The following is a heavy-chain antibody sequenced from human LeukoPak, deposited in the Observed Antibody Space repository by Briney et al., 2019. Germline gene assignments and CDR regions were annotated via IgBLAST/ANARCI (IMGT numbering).Heavy chain of an antibody. J-gene: IGHJ4*02. V-gene: IGHV1-69*13. CDR2: IIPIFGTA. CDR3: ARDRGRDGYNYLDY. CDR1: GGTFSSYA. Sequence: GASVKVSCKASGGTFSSYAISWVRQAPGQGLEWMGGIIPIFGTANYAQKFLGRVTITADESTSTAYMELSSLRSEDTAVYYCARDRGRDGYNYLDYWGQGTLVTVSS. D-gene: IGHD5-24*01.